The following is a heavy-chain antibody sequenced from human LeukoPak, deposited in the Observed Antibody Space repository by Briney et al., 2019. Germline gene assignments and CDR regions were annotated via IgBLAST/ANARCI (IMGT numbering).Heavy chain of an antibody. Sequence: SETLSLTCTVSGGSISSYYWSWIRQPPGKGLGGMGFIYYSGSTNYNPSLKSRVTISVDTSKNQFSLKLSSVTAADTAVYYCARDGRFPPEVLPRYFDSWGQGTLVTVSS. D-gene: IGHD1-14*01. CDR2: IYYSGST. CDR3: ARDGRFPPEVLPRYFDS. J-gene: IGHJ4*02. CDR1: GGSISSYY. V-gene: IGHV4-59*12.